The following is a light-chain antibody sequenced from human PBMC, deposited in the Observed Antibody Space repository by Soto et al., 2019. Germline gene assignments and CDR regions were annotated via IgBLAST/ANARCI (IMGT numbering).Light chain of an antibody. CDR2: KAS. Sequence: QVIDCRVNRSAPSGERVTIAMRASQTISSWLAWYQQKAGKAPKLLIYKASTLKSGVPSRFSGSGTGTEFTLTINSLQPDDFAACYCHEYNSSPETFTQVTKV. CDR3: HEYNSSPET. V-gene: IGKV1-5*03. J-gene: IGKJ1*01. CDR1: QTISSW.